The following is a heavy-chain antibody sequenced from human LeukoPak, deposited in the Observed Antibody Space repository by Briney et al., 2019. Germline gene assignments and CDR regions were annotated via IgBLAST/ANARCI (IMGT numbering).Heavy chain of an antibody. D-gene: IGHD6-6*01. CDR3: ARDEYSSSWYYYYYMDV. J-gene: IGHJ6*03. V-gene: IGHV3-11*04. CDR2: ISSSGSTI. CDR1: GFTFSDYY. Sequence: PGGSLRLSCAASGFTFSDYYMSWIRQAPGKGLEWVSYISSSGSTIYYADSVKGRFTISRDNAKNSLYLQMNSLRAEDTAVYYCARDEYSSSWYYYYYMDVWGKGTTVTVSS.